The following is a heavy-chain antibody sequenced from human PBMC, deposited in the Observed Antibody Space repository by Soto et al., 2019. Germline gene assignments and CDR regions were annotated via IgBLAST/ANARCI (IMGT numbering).Heavy chain of an antibody. CDR3: AGGMGELHY. J-gene: IGHJ4*02. CDR1: GFTFSSYG. Sequence: QPVGSLRLSCAASGFTFSSYGMHWVRQAPGKGLEWVAVISYDGSNKYYADSVKGRFTISRDNSKNTLYLQMNSLRAEDTAVYYCAGGMGELHYWGQGTLVTVSS. D-gene: IGHD3-16*01. CDR2: ISYDGSNK. V-gene: IGHV3-30*03.